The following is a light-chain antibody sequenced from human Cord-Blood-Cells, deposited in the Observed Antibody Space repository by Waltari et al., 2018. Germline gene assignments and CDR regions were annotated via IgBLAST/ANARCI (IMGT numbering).Light chain of an antibody. V-gene: IGLV2-23*01. CDR2: EGS. J-gene: IGLJ1*01. Sequence: QSALPPPASVSGSTGQSITISCTGTSSDVGSYNLVSWYQQHPGKAPKLMIYEGSKRPSGVSNRFSGSKSGNTASLTISGLQAEDEADYYCCSYAGSSTYVFGTETKVTVL. CDR3: CSYAGSSTYV. CDR1: SSDVGSYNL.